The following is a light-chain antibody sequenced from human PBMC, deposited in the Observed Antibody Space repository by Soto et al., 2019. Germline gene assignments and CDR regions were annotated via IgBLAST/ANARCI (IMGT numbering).Light chain of an antibody. J-gene: IGKJ4*01. V-gene: IGKV1-12*01. CDR1: QDIDSW. Sequence: DIQMTQSPSSVSASIGDRVTITCRASQDIDSWLAWFQQKPGEAPRLLIYAAISLHSGVPSRFSGAGSGTDFSLTINSLQPEDFATYFCQQGNSFPLTFGGGTKVEIK. CDR3: QQGNSFPLT. CDR2: AAI.